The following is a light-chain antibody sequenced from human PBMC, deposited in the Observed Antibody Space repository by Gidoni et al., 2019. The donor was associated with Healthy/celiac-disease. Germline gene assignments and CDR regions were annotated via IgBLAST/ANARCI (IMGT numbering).Light chain of an antibody. CDR3: QQSYSRRT. J-gene: IGKJ1*01. Sequence: DIQITQSPSSLSASVGDRVTITCRASQSISSYLNWYQQKPGKAPKLLIYAASSLQSGVPSRFSGSGSGTDFTLTISSLQPEDFATYYCQQSYSRRTFXQXTKVEIK. CDR2: AAS. V-gene: IGKV1-39*01. CDR1: QSISSY.